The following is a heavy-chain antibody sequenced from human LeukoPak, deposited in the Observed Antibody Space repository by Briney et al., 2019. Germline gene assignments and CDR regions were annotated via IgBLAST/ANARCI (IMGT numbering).Heavy chain of an antibody. Sequence: ASVKVSCKASGGTFSSYAISWVRQAPGQGLAWMGRIIPILGIANYAQKFQGRVTITADKSTSTAYMELSSLRSEDTAVYYCARGRSDYYYGMDVWGQGTTVTVSS. CDR3: ARGRSDYYYGMDV. CDR1: GGTFSSYA. CDR2: IIPILGIA. V-gene: IGHV1-69*04. J-gene: IGHJ6*02.